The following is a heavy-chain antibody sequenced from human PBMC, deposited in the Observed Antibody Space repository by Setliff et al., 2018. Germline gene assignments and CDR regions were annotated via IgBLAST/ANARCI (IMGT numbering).Heavy chain of an antibody. V-gene: IGHV3-73*01. Sequence: GGSLRLSCAASGFTFSGYAMYWVRQASGKGLEWVGRIRSKSDSYATIYAASVRGRFTISRDDSKNRAYLQMNSLKTEDTAVYYCAAAQAGSDVFDMWGQGTMVTVSS. D-gene: IGHD6-25*01. J-gene: IGHJ3*02. CDR1: GFTFSGYA. CDR3: AAAQAGSDVFDM. CDR2: IRSKSDSYAT.